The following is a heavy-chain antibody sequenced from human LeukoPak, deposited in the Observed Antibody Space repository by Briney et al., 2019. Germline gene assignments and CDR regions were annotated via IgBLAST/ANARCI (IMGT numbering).Heavy chain of an antibody. CDR1: GFTVSSNY. V-gene: IGHV3-53*01. Sequence: GGSLRLSCAASGFTVSSNYVSWVRQAPGKGLEWVSVIYSGGSTYYADSVKGRFTISRDNSKNTLYLQMNSLRAEDTAVYHCARDRQGSGWYRDFDLWGRGTLVTVSS. D-gene: IGHD6-19*01. CDR3: ARDRQGSGWYRDFDL. J-gene: IGHJ2*01. CDR2: IYSGGST.